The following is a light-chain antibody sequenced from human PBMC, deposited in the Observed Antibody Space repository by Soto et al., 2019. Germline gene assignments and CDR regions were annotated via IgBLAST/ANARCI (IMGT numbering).Light chain of an antibody. CDR3: QQDNDFQYT. Sequence: IQMTQSPSTLSASVGDGVTITCRASQSIGSWLAWYQQKPGKAPKLLIYKATNLQSGVPSRFSGSGSGTDFSLTISSLQPVDSATYFCQQDNDFQYTFGPGTKLEI. CDR1: QSIGSW. CDR2: KAT. J-gene: IGKJ2*01. V-gene: IGKV1-5*03.